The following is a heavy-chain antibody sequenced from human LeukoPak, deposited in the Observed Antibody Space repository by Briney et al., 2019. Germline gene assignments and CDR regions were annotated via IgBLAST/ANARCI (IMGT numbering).Heavy chain of an antibody. CDR1: GYTFTSYY. D-gene: IGHD3-9*01. Sequence: GASVKVSCKASGYTFTSYYMHWVRQAPGQGLEWMGIINPSGGSTSYAQKFQGRVTMTEDTSTDTAYMELSSLRSEDTAVYYCATWPYDILTGYYIRGTYYFDYWGQGTLVTVSS. CDR2: INPSGGST. CDR3: ATWPYDILTGYYIRGTYYFDY. V-gene: IGHV1-46*01. J-gene: IGHJ4*02.